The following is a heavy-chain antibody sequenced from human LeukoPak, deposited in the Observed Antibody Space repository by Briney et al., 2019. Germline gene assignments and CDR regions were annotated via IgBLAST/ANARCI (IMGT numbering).Heavy chain of an antibody. CDR1: GFTFGIYA. CDR3: ARAAYSSTWYSRYFDL. Sequence: GGSLRLSCAASGFTFGIYAMSWVRQATGKGLEWVSGIGTAGEIYYPGSVKGRFTISRENAKNSLYLQMNSLRAGDTAVYYCARAAYSSTWYSRYFDLWGRGTLVTVSS. D-gene: IGHD6-13*01. J-gene: IGHJ2*01. CDR2: IGTAGEI. V-gene: IGHV3-13*01.